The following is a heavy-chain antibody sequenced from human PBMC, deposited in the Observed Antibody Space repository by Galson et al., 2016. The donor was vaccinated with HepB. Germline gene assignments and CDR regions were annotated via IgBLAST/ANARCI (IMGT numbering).Heavy chain of an antibody. V-gene: IGHV4-4*02. CDR3: ARGTLGTSATMAFDY. D-gene: IGHD4/OR15-4a*01. CDR1: GATISNDYW. CDR2: IYQTGTA. Sequence: SETLSLTCAVSGATISNDYWWSWVRQSPEEGFEWLGEIYQTGTAHYNPSFTSRATISVDKSKNQISLRLDSVTAADTALYYCARGTLGTSATMAFDYWGQGTLVTVSS. J-gene: IGHJ4*02.